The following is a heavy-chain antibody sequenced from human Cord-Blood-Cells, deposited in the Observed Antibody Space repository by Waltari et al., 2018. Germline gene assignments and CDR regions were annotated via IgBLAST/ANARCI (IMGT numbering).Heavy chain of an antibody. CDR2: IYTRGRT. CDR1: GGSISSYY. V-gene: IGHV4-4*07. Sequence: QVQLQESGPGLVKPSETLSLTCTVSGGSISSYYWSWIRQPAGKGLEWIGRIYTRGRTNCNPSLKSRVTMSVDTSKNQFSLKLSSVTAADTAVYYCARDTEDSSSSSRIDYWGQGTLVTVSS. CDR3: ARDTEDSSSSSRIDY. J-gene: IGHJ4*02. D-gene: IGHD6-6*01.